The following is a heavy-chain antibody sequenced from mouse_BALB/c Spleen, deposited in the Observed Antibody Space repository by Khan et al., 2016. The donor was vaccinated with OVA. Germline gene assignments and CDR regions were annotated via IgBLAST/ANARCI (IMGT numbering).Heavy chain of an antibody. J-gene: IGHJ3*01. V-gene: IGHV5-6*01. CDR1: GFTFSSYG. CDR2: ISSAGDYT. CDR3: ASHLTGSFAY. D-gene: IGHD4-1*01. Sequence: EVELVESGGDLVKPGGSLKLSCAASGFTFSSYGMSWVRQTPDKRLEWVATISSAGDYTYYPDNVKGRFTISRDNATNTLYMQMSSLKSEDTAMFYGASHLTGSFAYWGQGTLVTVSA.